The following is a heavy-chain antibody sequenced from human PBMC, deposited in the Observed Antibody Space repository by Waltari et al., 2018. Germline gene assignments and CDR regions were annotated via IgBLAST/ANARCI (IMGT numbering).Heavy chain of an antibody. CDR2: IIPIFGTA. CDR1: GGTFSSYA. Sequence: QVQLVQSGAEVKKPGSSVKVSCKASGGTFSSYAISWVRQAPGQGLEWMGGIIPIFGTANYAQKFQGRVTITADESTSTAYMELSSLRSEDTAVYYCAREGRYYYDSSGYYQGPNDYWGQGTLVTVSS. D-gene: IGHD3-22*01. CDR3: AREGRYYYDSSGYYQGPNDY. J-gene: IGHJ4*02. V-gene: IGHV1-69*01.